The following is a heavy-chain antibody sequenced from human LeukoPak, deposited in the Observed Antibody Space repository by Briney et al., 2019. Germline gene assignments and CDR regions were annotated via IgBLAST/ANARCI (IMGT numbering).Heavy chain of an antibody. Sequence: PGGSLRISCAASGFTFSSYSMNWVRQAPGKWLEWVSSISSSSSYIYYADSVKGRFTISRDNAKNSLYLQMNSLRAEDTAVYYCARDRGVPYFITGTTTAFFDYWGQGTLVTVSS. V-gene: IGHV3-21*01. D-gene: IGHD1-7*01. J-gene: IGHJ4*02. CDR1: GFTFSSYS. CDR2: ISSSSSYI. CDR3: ARDRGVPYFITGTTTAFFDY.